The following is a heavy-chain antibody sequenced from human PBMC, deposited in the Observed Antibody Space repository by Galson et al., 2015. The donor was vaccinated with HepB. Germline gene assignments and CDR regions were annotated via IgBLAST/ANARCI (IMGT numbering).Heavy chain of an antibody. V-gene: IGHV3-23*01. CDR3: ARWQPYCNLDC. D-gene: IGHD2/OR15-2a*01. Sequence: SLRLSCAASGFTFSAYVMTWVRQAPGKGLEWVSALNGGGTSTYYADSVKGRFTVSRDNSKNTLFLQMSSLRAEDTAVYYCARWQPYCNLDCWGQGTLVTVSS. CDR2: LNGGGTST. CDR1: GFTFSAYV. J-gene: IGHJ4*02.